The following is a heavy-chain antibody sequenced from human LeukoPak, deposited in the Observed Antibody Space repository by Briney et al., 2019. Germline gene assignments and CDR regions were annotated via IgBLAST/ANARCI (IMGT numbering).Heavy chain of an antibody. Sequence: GGSLRLSCAGSGFTFASYAVHWVRQAPGKRLEWVAFISSDGTTEHYRDSVKGRFTLSRDNSKNTVSLQMNSLRPDDAAVYYCAKRGHYSLNWYHYFDYWGQGTLVTVSS. CDR2: ISSDGTTE. J-gene: IGHJ4*02. CDR1: GFTFASYA. D-gene: IGHD6-13*01. V-gene: IGHV3-30-3*01. CDR3: AKRGHYSLNWYHYFDY.